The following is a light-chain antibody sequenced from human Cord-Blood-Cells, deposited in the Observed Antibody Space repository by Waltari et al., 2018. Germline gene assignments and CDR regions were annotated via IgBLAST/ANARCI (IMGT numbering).Light chain of an antibody. J-gene: IGKJ4*01. V-gene: IGKV1-39*01. CDR3: QQSDSTPPLT. Sequence: DIQMTQYPSSLSAPVGDRVTITCRASQSISSYLNWYQQKPGKAPKRLIYAASSLQSGVPSRFSGSGSGTDFTLTISSLQPEDFATYYCQQSDSTPPLTFGGGTKVEIK. CDR2: AAS. CDR1: QSISSY.